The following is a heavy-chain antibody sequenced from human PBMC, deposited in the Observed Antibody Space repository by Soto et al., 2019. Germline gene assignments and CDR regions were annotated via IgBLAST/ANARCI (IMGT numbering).Heavy chain of an antibody. V-gene: IGHV1-3*01. D-gene: IGHD6-19*01. CDR1: GYTFTSYA. CDR2: INAGNGNT. CDR3: AREEDSSGLYFDY. Sequence: ASVKVSCKASGYTFTSYAMHWVRQAPGQRLEWMGWINAGNGNTKYSQRFQGRVTITRDTSASTAYMELSSLRSEDTAVYYCAREEDSSGLYFDYWGQGTLVTVSS. J-gene: IGHJ4*02.